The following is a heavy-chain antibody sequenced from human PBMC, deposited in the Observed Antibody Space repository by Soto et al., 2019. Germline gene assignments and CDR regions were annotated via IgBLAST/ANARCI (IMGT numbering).Heavy chain of an antibody. CDR3: ARVGPYYDFWSGPQRYGMDV. J-gene: IGHJ6*02. V-gene: IGHV3-48*03. CDR2: ISSSGSTI. D-gene: IGHD3-3*01. CDR1: GFTFSSYE. Sequence: PVGSLRLSCAASGFTFSSYEMNWVRQAPGKGLEWVSYISSSGSTIYYADSVKGQFTISRDNAKNSLYLQMNSLRAEDTAVYYCARVGPYYDFWSGPQRYGMDVWGQGTTVTSP.